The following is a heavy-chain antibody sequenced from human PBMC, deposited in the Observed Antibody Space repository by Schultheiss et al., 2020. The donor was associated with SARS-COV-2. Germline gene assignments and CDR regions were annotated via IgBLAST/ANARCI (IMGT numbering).Heavy chain of an antibody. CDR3: TRDYGGNSGLNAFDI. V-gene: IGHV3-30*01. D-gene: IGHD4-23*01. CDR2: ISFDGNNK. Sequence: GGSLRLSCAASGFTFSSYPMHWVRQAPGKGLEWVAVISFDGNNKYYADSVKGRFTISRDNSKNTLYLQMNSLRAEDTAVYFCTRDYGGNSGLNAFDIWGQGTMVTVSS. CDR1: GFTFSSYP. J-gene: IGHJ3*02.